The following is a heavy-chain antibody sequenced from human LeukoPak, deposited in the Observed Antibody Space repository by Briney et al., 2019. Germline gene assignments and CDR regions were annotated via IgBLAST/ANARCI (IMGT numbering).Heavy chain of an antibody. J-gene: IGHJ4*02. CDR2: ISTDGSST. CDR3: AREYSSSSGRVFDC. CDR1: GFTFSSYW. Sequence: GGSLRLSSAASGFTFSSYWMHWVRQPPGKGLGWVSRISTDGSSTTYADSVKGRFTVSRDSAKNTLYLQMNSLRAEDTAVYYCAREYSSSSGRVFDCRGQGTLVTVSS. D-gene: IGHD6-6*01. V-gene: IGHV3-74*01.